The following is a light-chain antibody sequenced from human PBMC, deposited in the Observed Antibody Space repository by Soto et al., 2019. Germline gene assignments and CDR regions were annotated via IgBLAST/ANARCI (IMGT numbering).Light chain of an antibody. J-gene: IGKJ1*01. V-gene: IGKV1-5*03. CDR1: QTISSW. Sequence: DIQMTQAPSTLSGSGEDRVTITCRASQTISSWLAWYQQKPWKAPKLLIYKASTLRSGSPSRFSGSGHGTEFTLTISSRQAEEFENYYCQHYGSYSDAFGQGTKVELK. CDR2: KAS. CDR3: QHYGSYSDA.